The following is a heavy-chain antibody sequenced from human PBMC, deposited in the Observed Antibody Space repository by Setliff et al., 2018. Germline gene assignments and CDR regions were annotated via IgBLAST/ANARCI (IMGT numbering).Heavy chain of an antibody. Sequence: NPSETLSLTCAVYGGSFSGYYWSWIRQPPGKGLEWIGEINHSGSTNYNPSLKSRVTISVDTSKNQFSLKLSSVTAADTAVYYCARELIVPAALQYYYYYYGMDVWGQGTTVTVSS. V-gene: IGHV4-34*01. D-gene: IGHD2-2*01. CDR1: GGSFSGYY. CDR3: ARELIVPAALQYYYYYYGMDV. CDR2: INHSGST. J-gene: IGHJ6*02.